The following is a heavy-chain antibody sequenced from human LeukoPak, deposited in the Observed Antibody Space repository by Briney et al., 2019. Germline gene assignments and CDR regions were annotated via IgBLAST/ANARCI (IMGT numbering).Heavy chain of an antibody. J-gene: IGHJ3*02. CDR1: GYTFTSYG. CDR3: ATDRVCSGGSCYRIDAFDI. D-gene: IGHD2-15*01. V-gene: IGHV1-18*01. CDR2: ISAYNGNT. Sequence: ASVKVSCKASGYTFTSYGISWVRQAPGQGLEWMGWISAYNGNTNYAQKLQGRVTMTEDTSTDTAYMELSSLRSEDTAVYYCATDRVCSGGSCYRIDAFDIWGQGTMVTVSS.